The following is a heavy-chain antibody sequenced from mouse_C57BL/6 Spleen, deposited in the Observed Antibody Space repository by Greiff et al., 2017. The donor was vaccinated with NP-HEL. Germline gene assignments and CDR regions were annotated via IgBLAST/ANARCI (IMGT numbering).Heavy chain of an antibody. CDR3: ARRDYYGSSGAMDY. CDR2: INPYNGGT. CDR1: GYTFTDYY. J-gene: IGHJ4*01. Sequence: VQLKESGPVLVKPGASVKMSCKASGYTFTDYYMNWVKQSHGKSLEWIGVINPYNGGTSYNQKFKGKATLTVDKSSSTAYMELNSLTSEDSAVYYCARRDYYGSSGAMDYWGQGTSVTVSS. D-gene: IGHD1-1*01. V-gene: IGHV1-19*01.